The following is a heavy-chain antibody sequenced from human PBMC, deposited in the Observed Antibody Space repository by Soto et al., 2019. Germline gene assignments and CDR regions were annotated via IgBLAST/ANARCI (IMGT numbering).Heavy chain of an antibody. Sequence: GGSLRLSCAASGFTVSNNYMSWVRQAPGKGLEWVSAISGSGGSTYYADSVKGRFTISRDNSKNTLYLQMNSLRAEDTAVYYCAKEHCSSTSCYTQTGYYYYGMDVWGQGTTVTVSS. CDR1: GFTVSNNY. CDR3: AKEHCSSTSCYTQTGYYYYGMDV. V-gene: IGHV3-23*01. CDR2: ISGSGGST. D-gene: IGHD2-2*02. J-gene: IGHJ6*02.